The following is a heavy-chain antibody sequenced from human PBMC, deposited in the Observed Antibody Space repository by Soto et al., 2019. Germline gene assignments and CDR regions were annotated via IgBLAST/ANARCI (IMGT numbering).Heavy chain of an antibody. Sequence: GGSLILSCTASGFTFSSYGMHWVRQAPGKGLEWVAVISYDGSNKYYADSVKGRFTISRDNSKNTLYLQMNSLRAEDTAVYYCANLPRYYDSSGPYWGQGTLVTVSS. V-gene: IGHV3-30*18. CDR2: ISYDGSNK. CDR3: ANLPRYYDSSGPY. CDR1: GFTFSSYG. J-gene: IGHJ4*02. D-gene: IGHD3-22*01.